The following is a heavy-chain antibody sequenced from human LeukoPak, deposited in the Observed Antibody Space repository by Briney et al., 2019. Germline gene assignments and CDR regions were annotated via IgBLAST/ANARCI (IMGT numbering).Heavy chain of an antibody. V-gene: IGHV3-7*01. Sequence: GGSLRLSCAASGFTFSSYWMHWVRQAPGKGLEWVASIIQDGSETNYVDSVKGRFTISRDNAKSSVFLQVNSLRVEDTAVYYCARGLYSSSPQYWGQGILVTVSS. CDR3: ARGLYSSSPQY. D-gene: IGHD6-13*01. CDR1: GFTFSSYW. J-gene: IGHJ4*02. CDR2: IIQDGSET.